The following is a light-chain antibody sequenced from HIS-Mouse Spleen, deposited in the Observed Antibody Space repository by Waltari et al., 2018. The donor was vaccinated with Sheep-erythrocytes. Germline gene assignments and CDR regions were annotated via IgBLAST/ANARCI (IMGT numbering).Light chain of an antibody. Sequence: EIVLTQSPATLSLSPGERATLPCRASQSVSSYLAWYQQNPGQAPRLLIYDASNRATGIPARFSGSGSGTDFTLTISSLEPEDFAVYYCQQRSNWPPITFGQGTRLEIK. CDR1: QSVSSY. CDR3: QQRSNWPPIT. V-gene: IGKV3-11*01. J-gene: IGKJ5*01. CDR2: DAS.